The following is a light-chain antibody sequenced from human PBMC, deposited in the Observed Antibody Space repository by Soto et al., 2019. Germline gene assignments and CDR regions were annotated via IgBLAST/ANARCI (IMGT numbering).Light chain of an antibody. V-gene: IGKV3-15*01. J-gene: IGKJ4*01. CDR1: QSVSSN. Sequence: IVLTQSPSTLSLSPGPRATISCRASQSVSSNLAWYQQKPGQAPRILIYGASTRATGIPARFSGSGYGTEFNLTISSLQPEDFATYYCLQHRSYPLTFGGGTKVDIK. CDR2: GAS. CDR3: LQHRSYPLT.